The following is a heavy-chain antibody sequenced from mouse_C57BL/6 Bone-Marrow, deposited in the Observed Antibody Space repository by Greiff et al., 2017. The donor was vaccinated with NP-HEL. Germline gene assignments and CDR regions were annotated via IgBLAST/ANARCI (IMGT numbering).Heavy chain of an antibody. CDR2: IDPETGGT. J-gene: IGHJ2*01. V-gene: IGHV1-15*01. D-gene: IGHD1-1*01. Sequence: VQLQQSGAELVRPGASVTLSCKASGYTFTDYEMHWVKQTPVHGLEWIGAIDPETGGTAYNQKFKGKAILTADKSSSTAYMELRSLTSEDSAVYYGTRSPLLLDYWGQGTTLTVSS. CDR3: TRSPLLLDY. CDR1: GYTFTDYE.